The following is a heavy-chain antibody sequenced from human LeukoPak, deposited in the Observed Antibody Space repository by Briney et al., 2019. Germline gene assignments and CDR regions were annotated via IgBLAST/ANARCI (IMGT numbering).Heavy chain of an antibody. CDR3: ARLAAPDAFDI. CDR2: VNGSGVVT. Sequence: PGGSLRLSCAASGFTFSNNAMSWVRQAPGKGLEWVSAVNGSGVVTHYAASVKGRFTISRDNAKNSLYLQMNSLRAEDTAVYYCARLAAPDAFDIWGQGTMVTVSS. J-gene: IGHJ3*02. CDR1: GFTFSNNA. V-gene: IGHV3-23*01. D-gene: IGHD3-3*02.